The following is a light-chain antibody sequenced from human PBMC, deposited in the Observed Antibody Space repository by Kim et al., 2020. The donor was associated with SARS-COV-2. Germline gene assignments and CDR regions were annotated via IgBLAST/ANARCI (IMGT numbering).Light chain of an antibody. V-gene: IGKV1-5*01. CDR3: QQYNSYPWT. Sequence: VGDRVTITCRASQSISSWLAWYQQKPGKAPKLLIYDASSLESGVPSRFSGSGSGTEFTLTISSLQPDDFATYYCQQYNSYPWTFGQGTKVDIK. CDR1: QSISSW. J-gene: IGKJ1*01. CDR2: DAS.